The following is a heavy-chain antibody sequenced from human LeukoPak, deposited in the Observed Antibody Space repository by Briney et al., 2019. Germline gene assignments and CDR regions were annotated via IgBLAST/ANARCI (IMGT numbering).Heavy chain of an antibody. CDR1: GGTFSSYA. D-gene: IGHD6-13*01. J-gene: IGHJ6*03. Sequence: SVKVSCKASGGTFSSYAISWVRQTPGQGLEWMGGIIPIFGTANYAQKFQGRVTITTDESTSTAYMELSSLRSEDTAVYYCARGGQHPAKYYYYYYMDVWGKGTTVTVSS. V-gene: IGHV1-69*05. CDR2: IIPIFGTA. CDR3: ARGGQHPAKYYYYYYMDV.